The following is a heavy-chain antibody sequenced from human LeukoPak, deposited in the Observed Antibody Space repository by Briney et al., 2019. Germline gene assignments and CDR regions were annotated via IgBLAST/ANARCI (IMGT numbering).Heavy chain of an antibody. V-gene: IGHV4-34*03. CDR1: GGSFSGYY. Sequence: SETLSLTCAVYGGSFSGYYWSWIRQPPGKGLEWIGEINHSGSTNYNPSLKSRVTISVDTSKNQFSLKVISMTAADTAAYYCTKSDGYGLIRICGRGTMVTVSS. D-gene: IGHD3-10*01. CDR2: INHSGST. J-gene: IGHJ3*02. CDR3: TKSDGYGLIRI.